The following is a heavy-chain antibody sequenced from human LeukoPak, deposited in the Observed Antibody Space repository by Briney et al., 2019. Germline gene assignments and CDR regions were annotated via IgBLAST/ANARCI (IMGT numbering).Heavy chain of an antibody. V-gene: IGHV3-48*04. D-gene: IGHD5-12*01. J-gene: IGHJ6*02. CDR3: ARDKVATIKFGGYYYGMDV. CDR2: ISCSSGSTI. CDR1: GFTFSSYS. Sequence: GGSLRLSCAASGFTFSSYSMNWVRQAPGKGLEGVSSISCSSGSTIYYGDSVKGRFTISRDNAKNSLYLQMNSLRAEDTAVYYCARDKVATIKFGGYYYGMDVWGQGTTVTVSS.